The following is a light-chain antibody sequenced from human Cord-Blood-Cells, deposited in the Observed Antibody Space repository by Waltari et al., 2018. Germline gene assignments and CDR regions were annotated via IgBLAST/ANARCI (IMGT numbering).Light chain of an antibody. CDR2: KDS. CDR3: QSADSSGTYVV. Sequence: SYELTQPPSVSVSPGQTARNTCPGDASPTQYAYLYQQKPGQAPVLVIYKDSERPSGIPERFSGSSSGTTVTLTISGVQAEDEADYYCQSADSSGTYVVFGGGTKLTVL. V-gene: IGLV3-25*02. CDR1: ASPTQY. J-gene: IGLJ2*01.